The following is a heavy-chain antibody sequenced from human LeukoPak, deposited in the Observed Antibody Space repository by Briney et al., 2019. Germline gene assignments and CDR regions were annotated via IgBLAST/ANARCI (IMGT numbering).Heavy chain of an antibody. D-gene: IGHD5-24*01. CDR2: INPNSGGT. CDR3: ARIREGYNDAYDI. J-gene: IGHJ3*02. V-gene: IGHV1-2*02. CDR1: GYTFTGYY. Sequence: VASVKVSCKASGYTFTGYYMHWVRQAPGQGLEWMGWINPNSGGTNYAQKFQDRVTMTRDTSNSTAYMELSRLRSDDTAVYYCARIREGYNDAYDIWGQGTMVTVPS.